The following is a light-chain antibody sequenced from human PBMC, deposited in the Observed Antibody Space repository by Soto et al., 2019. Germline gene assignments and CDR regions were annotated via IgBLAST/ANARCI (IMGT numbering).Light chain of an antibody. J-gene: IGLJ2*01. V-gene: IGLV2-23*01. CDR2: EGS. CDR3: CSYSGISTYVV. Sequence: QSALTQPASVSGSPGQSITISCTGTSSDVGSYDLVSWYQHHPGKAPKLMIYEGSKRPSGVSNRFSGSKSGNTASLTISGLQDDDEAAYYCCSYSGISTYVVFGGGTKLTVL. CDR1: SSDVGSYDL.